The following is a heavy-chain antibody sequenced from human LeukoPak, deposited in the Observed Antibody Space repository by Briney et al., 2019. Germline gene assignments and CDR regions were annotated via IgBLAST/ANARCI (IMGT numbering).Heavy chain of an antibody. Sequence: GESLKISCKGSAYRFTNYWIGWVRQMPGKGLEWMGIIYPGDSETRYSPSFQGQVTISADKSISTAYLQWSSLKASDTAMYYCARRRDLYSGSYYPFDYWGQGTLVTVSS. CDR1: AYRFTNYW. D-gene: IGHD1-26*01. CDR2: IYPGDSET. J-gene: IGHJ4*02. CDR3: ARRRDLYSGSYYPFDY. V-gene: IGHV5-51*01.